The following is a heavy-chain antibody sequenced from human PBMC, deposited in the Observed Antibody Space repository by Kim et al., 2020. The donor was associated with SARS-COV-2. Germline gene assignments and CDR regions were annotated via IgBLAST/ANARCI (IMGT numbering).Heavy chain of an antibody. V-gene: IGHV3-30*04. J-gene: IGHJ4*02. CDR3: ARGGGYSSSPFDY. CDR1: GFTFSSNA. CDR2: ISFDGSNK. D-gene: IGHD6-13*01. Sequence: GGSLRLSCGASGFTFSSNAMHWVRQAPGRGLEWVASISFDGSNKYYADSVKGRISISRDNSKNTVYLQMDSLRAEDTSVYYCARGGGYSSSPFDYWGQGTLVTVSS.